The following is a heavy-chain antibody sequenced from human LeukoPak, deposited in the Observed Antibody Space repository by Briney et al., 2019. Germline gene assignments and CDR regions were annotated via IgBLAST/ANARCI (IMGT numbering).Heavy chain of an antibody. CDR2: IYHSGST. V-gene: IGHV4-38-2*01. J-gene: IGHJ4*02. Sequence: SETLSLTCAVSGYSISSGYYWGWIRQPPGKGLEWIGSIYHSGSTYYNPSLKSRVTISVDTSKSQFSLKLSSVTAADTAVYYCASLGQGDYWGQGTLVTVSS. D-gene: IGHD7-27*01. CDR3: ASLGQGDY. CDR1: GYSISSGYY.